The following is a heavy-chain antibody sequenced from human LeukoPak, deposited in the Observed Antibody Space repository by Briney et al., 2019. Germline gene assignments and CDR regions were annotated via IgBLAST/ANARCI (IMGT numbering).Heavy chain of an antibody. CDR1: GYTFTSYA. CDR3: ARDDWNYTFTIHSYYYGMDV. D-gene: IGHD1-7*01. CDR2: INAGNGNT. J-gene: IGHJ6*02. V-gene: IGHV1-3*01. Sequence: ASVKVSCTASGYTFTSYAMHWVRQAPGQRLEWMGWINAGNGNTRYSQKLQGRVTITRDTSANTVYMELSSLRSGDTAVYYCARDDWNYTFTIHSYYYGMDVWGQGTTVTVSS.